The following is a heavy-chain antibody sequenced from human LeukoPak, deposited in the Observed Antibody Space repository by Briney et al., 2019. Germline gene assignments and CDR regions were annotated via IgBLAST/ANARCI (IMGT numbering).Heavy chain of an antibody. CDR2: ISAFNGNT. CDR3: GSDARNYNGWGSYFVYYYFMDV. J-gene: IGHJ6*03. D-gene: IGHD3-10*01. CDR1: RYTFTSYG. Sequence: VNLSCEVSRYTFTSYGISGVPQAPGRGLEGMGGISAFNGNTNYAQKPRGRVTMTTDRSTSRAHRALRRRRSEDRAVFYWGSDARNYNGWGSYFVYYYFMDVWGKGTTVTVSS. V-gene: IGHV1-18*01.